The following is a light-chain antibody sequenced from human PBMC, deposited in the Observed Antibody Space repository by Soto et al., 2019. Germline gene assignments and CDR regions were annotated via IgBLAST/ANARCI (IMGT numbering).Light chain of an antibody. V-gene: IGLV2-18*02. CDR1: SSDVGSYNR. CDR3: RSYTRSSLYV. CDR2: DVS. Sequence: QSVLTQPPSVSGSPGQSVTISCTGTSSDVGSYNRVSWYQQPPGAAPKLLIHDVSYRPSGVPDRFSGSKSGNTASLTISGLQAEDEADYYCRSYTRSSLYVFGTGTKLTVL. J-gene: IGLJ1*01.